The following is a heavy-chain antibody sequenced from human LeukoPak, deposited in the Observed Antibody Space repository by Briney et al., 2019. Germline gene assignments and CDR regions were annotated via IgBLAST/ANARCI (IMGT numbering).Heavy chain of an antibody. Sequence: GGSLRLSCAASGFTFSSYAMQWVRQAPGKGLEYVSAISSNGGSTYYANSVKGRFTISRDNSKNTLYLQMGSLRAEDMAVYYCARDGQDTAIDYWGQGTLVTVSS. CDR2: ISSNGGST. J-gene: IGHJ4*02. D-gene: IGHD5-18*01. V-gene: IGHV3-64*01. CDR1: GFTFSSYA. CDR3: ARDGQDTAIDY.